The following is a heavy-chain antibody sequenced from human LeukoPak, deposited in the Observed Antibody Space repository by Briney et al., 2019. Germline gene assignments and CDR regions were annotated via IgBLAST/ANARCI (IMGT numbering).Heavy chain of an antibody. CDR2: IKEDGSEK. Sequence: QSAVSLSLSCAAYGFTFSNYWMSWVSQAPGRGLEWVANIKEDGSEKYYVDSVKGRFTISRDNARNSLYLQMNSLRAEDTAVYYCASGRQLGYWGQGTLVTVSS. D-gene: IGHD6-13*01. CDR3: ASGRQLGY. J-gene: IGHJ4*02. CDR1: GFTFSNYW. V-gene: IGHV3-7*01.